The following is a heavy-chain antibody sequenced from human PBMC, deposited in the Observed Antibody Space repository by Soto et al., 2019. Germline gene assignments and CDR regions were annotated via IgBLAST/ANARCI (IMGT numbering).Heavy chain of an antibody. Sequence: QVQLQQWGAGLLKPSETLSLTCAIYGGSFSGYYWSWIRQPPGKGLEWIGEINHSGSTNYNPSLTRRVAMSVDTSKNPSSLTLSSVTAADMAVYYCAAAVARGWLDPWGQGTLVTVSS. CDR3: AAAVARGWLDP. D-gene: IGHD6-19*01. CDR1: GGSFSGYY. J-gene: IGHJ5*02. V-gene: IGHV4-34*02. CDR2: INHSGST.